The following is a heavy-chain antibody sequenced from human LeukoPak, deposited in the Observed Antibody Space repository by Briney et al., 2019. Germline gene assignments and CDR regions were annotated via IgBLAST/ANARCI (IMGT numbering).Heavy chain of an antibody. CDR3: ARDNRSGREDY. Sequence: SVKVSCKASGGTFSSYAISWVRQAPGQGLEWMGRIIPILGIANYAQKFQGRVTITADTSTSTAYMELRSLRSDDTAVYYCARDNRSGREDYWGQGTLVTVSS. D-gene: IGHD1-26*01. CDR2: IIPILGIA. CDR1: GGTFSSYA. V-gene: IGHV1-69*04. J-gene: IGHJ4*02.